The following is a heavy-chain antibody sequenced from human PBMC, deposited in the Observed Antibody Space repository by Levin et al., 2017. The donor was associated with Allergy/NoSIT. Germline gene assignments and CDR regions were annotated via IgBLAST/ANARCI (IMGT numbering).Heavy chain of an antibody. CDR3: ARANQYCSSTSCHPNYYYYGMDV. CDR1: GFTVSSNY. CDR2: IYSGGST. V-gene: IGHV3-66*01. Sequence: PGGSLRLSCAASGFTVSSNYMSWVRQAPGKGLEWVSVIYSGGSTYYADSVKGRFTISRDNSKNTLYLQMNSLRAEDTAVYYCARANQYCSSTSCHPNYYYYGMDVWGQGTTVTVSS. D-gene: IGHD2-2*01. J-gene: IGHJ6*02.